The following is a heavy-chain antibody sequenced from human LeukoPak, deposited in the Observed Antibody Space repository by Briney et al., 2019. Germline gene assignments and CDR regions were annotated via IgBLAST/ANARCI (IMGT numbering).Heavy chain of an antibody. CDR2: ISGSGGST. D-gene: IGHD2-2*01. Sequence: PGGTLRLSCAVSGFTFSSYGMSWVRQAPGKGLEWVSAISGSGGSTYYADSVKGRFTISRDNSKNTLYLQMNSLRAEDTAVYYCAKEIIVVVPAAMSYYYYYMDVWGKGTTVTISS. CDR1: GFTFSSYG. CDR3: AKEIIVVVPAAMSYYYYYMDV. J-gene: IGHJ6*03. V-gene: IGHV3-23*01.